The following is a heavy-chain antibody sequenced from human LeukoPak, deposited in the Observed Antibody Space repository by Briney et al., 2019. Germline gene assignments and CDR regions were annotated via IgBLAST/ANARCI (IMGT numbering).Heavy chain of an antibody. Sequence: SVKVSCKASGGTFSSYAISWVRQAPGQGLEWMGGIIPIFGTANYAQKFQGRVTITADESTSTAYMELSSLRSEDTAVYYCARDWDIVVVPASPGYNWFDPWGQGTLVIVSS. V-gene: IGHV1-69*13. D-gene: IGHD2-2*01. CDR1: GGTFSSYA. CDR3: ARDWDIVVVPASPGYNWFDP. CDR2: IIPIFGTA. J-gene: IGHJ5*02.